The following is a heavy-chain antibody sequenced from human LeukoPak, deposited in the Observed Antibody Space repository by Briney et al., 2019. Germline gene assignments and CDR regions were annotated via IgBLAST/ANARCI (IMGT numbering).Heavy chain of an antibody. J-gene: IGHJ4*02. CDR1: GGSISSGGYY. CDR3: ARAFVGGNSGGFDY. V-gene: IGHV4-31*03. CDR2: IYYSGST. D-gene: IGHD4-23*01. Sequence: SQTLSLTCTVSGGSISSGGYYWSWIRQHPGTGLEWIGYIYYSGSTYYNPSLKSRVTISVDTSKNQFSLKLSSVTAADTAVYYCARAFVGGNSGGFDYWGQGTLVTVSS.